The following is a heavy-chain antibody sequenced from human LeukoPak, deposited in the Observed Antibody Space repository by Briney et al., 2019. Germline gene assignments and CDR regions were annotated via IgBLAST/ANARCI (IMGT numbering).Heavy chain of an antibody. V-gene: IGHV1-46*01. CDR2: INPSGGST. CDR1: GYTFTNYY. CDR3: ARGEGVTARYFDL. D-gene: IGHD2-21*02. Sequence: ASVKVSCKASGYTFTNYYMHWVRQAPGKGLEWMGIINPSGGSTSYAQKFQGRVTMTRDTSTSTVYMELSSLRSEDTAVYYCARGEGVTARYFDLWGRGTLVTVSS. J-gene: IGHJ2*01.